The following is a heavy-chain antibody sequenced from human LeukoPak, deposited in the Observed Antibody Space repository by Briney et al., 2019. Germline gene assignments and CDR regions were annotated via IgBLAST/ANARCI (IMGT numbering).Heavy chain of an antibody. Sequence: SQTLSLTCTVSGDSISSGLYYWSWIRQRAGKGLEYIGRMFASGSTNYSPSLKSRVTISADMSGDQFSLTLTSVTAADTAVYYCARAFSIGRRGFYYMDVWGTGTTVTVSS. CDR2: MFASGST. V-gene: IGHV4-61*02. J-gene: IGHJ6*03. CDR1: GDSISSGLYY. D-gene: IGHD2-15*01. CDR3: ARAFSIGRRGFYYMDV.